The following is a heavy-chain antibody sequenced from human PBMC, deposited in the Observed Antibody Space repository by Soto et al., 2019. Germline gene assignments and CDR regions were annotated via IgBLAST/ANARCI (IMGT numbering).Heavy chain of an antibody. J-gene: IGHJ4*02. CDR2: ISTRSSTI. D-gene: IGHD1-26*01. Sequence: EVQLVESGGGLVQPGGSLRLSCVASGFSFSSYSMNWVRQAPGKGLEWVSYISTRSSTIHYADSVKGRFTISRDNAKNSLYLQMNSLRDEDTAVYYCARDFAWAFDYWGQGTLLTVSS. CDR3: ARDFAWAFDY. CDR1: GFSFSSYS. V-gene: IGHV3-48*02.